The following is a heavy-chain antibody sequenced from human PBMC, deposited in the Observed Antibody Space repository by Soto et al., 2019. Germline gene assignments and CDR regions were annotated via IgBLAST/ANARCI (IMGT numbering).Heavy chain of an antibody. CDR1: GYTFTSYG. CDR3: AASQQFDY. Sequence: QVQLVQSGAEVKKPGASVKVSCKASGYTFTSYGINWVRQAPGQGLEWMGWIITYDGNTNHAQKFQGRVTMTTDTSTRTAYMELRSLSSDDTAVYYCAASQQFDYWGQGTLVTVSS. CDR2: IITYDGNT. J-gene: IGHJ4*02. V-gene: IGHV1-18*01. D-gene: IGHD6-13*01.